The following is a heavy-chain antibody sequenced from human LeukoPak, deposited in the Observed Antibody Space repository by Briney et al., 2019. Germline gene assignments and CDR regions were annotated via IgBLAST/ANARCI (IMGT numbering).Heavy chain of an antibody. V-gene: IGHV6-1*01. D-gene: IGHD1-14*01. Sequence: SQTLSLICAMSGDSVSTYTASWTWVRQSPTGGLEWLGRTYYRSRRFNDYGVCMEGRVTSHPDTSKNQFSLQLISVTPEDTAVSCCARDRTGLDYWGQGTLVTVSS. CDR3: ARDRTGLDY. CDR2: TYYRSRRFN. J-gene: IGHJ4*02. CDR1: GDSVSTYTAS.